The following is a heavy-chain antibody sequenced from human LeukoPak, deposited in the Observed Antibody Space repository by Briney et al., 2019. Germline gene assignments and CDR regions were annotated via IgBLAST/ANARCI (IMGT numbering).Heavy chain of an antibody. J-gene: IGHJ4*02. V-gene: IGHV4-59*08. Sequence: SETLSLTCTVSGDSITSHFWSWIRQPLGKGLEWIGSVHYTRRTNYSPSLRSRVTISVLTAKNQSSLKLSSVTAADTAVYYCARHGSDFGSGSEGLGYCFDNWGQGAPVIVSS. CDR2: VHYTRRT. CDR1: GDSITSHF. CDR3: ARHGSDFGSGSEGLGYCFDN. D-gene: IGHD3-10*01.